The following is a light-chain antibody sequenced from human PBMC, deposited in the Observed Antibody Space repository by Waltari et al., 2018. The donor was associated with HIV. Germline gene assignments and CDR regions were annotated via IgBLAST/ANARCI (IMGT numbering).Light chain of an antibody. CDR1: RDIKSY. CDR3: QHLDSYPS. CDR2: ASS. V-gene: IGKV1-9*01. Sequence: TQSPLSLPVTPGKPASITCRASRDIKSYLAWYQQRPGKAPNLLLFASSTLHSGVPSRFSGSGSGTEFTLTITSLQPEDFATYFCQHLDSYPSFGAGTRVEIK. J-gene: IGKJ4*01.